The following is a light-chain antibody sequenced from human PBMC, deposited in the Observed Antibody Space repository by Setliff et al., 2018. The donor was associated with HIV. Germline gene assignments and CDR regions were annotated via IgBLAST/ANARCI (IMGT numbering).Light chain of an antibody. CDR3: LLYVGGSIGE. CDR1: SGSVSGSNY. V-gene: IGLV8-61*01. J-gene: IGLJ3*02. Sequence: QTVVTQEPSFSVSPGGTVTLTCGLTSGSVSGSNYPSWYQQTPGQAPRTLIYSTNIRSSGVPDRFSGSILGNKAALTITGAQADDESDYYCLLYVGGSIGEFGGGTQLTVL. CDR2: STN.